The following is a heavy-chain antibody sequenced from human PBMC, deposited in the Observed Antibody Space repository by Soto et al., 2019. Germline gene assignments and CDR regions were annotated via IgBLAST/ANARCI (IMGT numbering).Heavy chain of an antibody. CDR2: IYPDDSHT. CDR3: ASCGWIEPQSHARDHFEF. V-gene: IGHV5-51*01. D-gene: IGHD5-12*01. J-gene: IGHJ3*01. CDR1: GYSFTKFW. Sequence: GESLKISCKASGYSFTKFWIGWVRQMPGKGLRWMATIYPDDSHTRYSQSLQGHVTISADNSTNTASLQWSRLQASDTAMYYCASCGWIEPQSHARDHFEFLGQGTVVTFSS.